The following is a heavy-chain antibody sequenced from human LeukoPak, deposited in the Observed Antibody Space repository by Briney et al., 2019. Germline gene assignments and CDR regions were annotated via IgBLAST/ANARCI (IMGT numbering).Heavy chain of an antibody. D-gene: IGHD3-9*01. CDR1: GYPFTGYY. CDR3: ARDRDTILLDAFDM. Sequence: ASVKVSCKASGYPFTGYYMHWMRQAPGQGLEWMGWINPSGGSTSYAQKFQGRVTMTRDTSTSTVYMELSSLRSEDTAVYYCARDRDTILLDAFDMWGQGILVTVSS. V-gene: IGHV1-46*01. J-gene: IGHJ3*02. CDR2: INPSGGST.